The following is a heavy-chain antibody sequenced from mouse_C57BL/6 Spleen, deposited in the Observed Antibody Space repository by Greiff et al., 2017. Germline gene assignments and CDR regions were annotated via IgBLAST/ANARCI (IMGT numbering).Heavy chain of an antibody. J-gene: IGHJ3*01. Sequence: QVQLKQPGAELVMPGASVKLSCKASGYTFTSYWMHWVKQRPGQGLEWIGEIDPSDSYTNYNQKFKGKSTLTVDKSSSTAYMQLSSLTSEDSAVYYCARSDYYGSKFAYWGQGTLVTVSA. CDR2: IDPSDSYT. CDR3: ARSDYYGSKFAY. D-gene: IGHD1-1*01. V-gene: IGHV1-69*01. CDR1: GYTFTSYW.